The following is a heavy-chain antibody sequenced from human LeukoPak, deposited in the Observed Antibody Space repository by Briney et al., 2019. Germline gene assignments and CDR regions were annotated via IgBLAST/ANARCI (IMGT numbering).Heavy chain of an antibody. CDR3: ARDSGTTGEVKFDP. V-gene: IGHV4-4*07. J-gene: IGHJ5*02. D-gene: IGHD3-10*01. CDR2: IYNSGST. Sequence: SETLSLTCTVSGGSISSYYWSWLRQPAGKGLEWTGRIYNSGSTTYNPSLKSRVTMSVDTSENQFSLKLSSVTAADTAVYYCARDSGTTGEVKFDPWGQGTLVTVSS. CDR1: GGSISSYY.